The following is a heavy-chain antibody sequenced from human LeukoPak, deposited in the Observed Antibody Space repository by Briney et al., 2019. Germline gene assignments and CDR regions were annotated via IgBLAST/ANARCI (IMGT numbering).Heavy chain of an antibody. V-gene: IGHV3-30*18. CDR2: ISFDGSNK. D-gene: IGHD6-13*01. CDR1: RFTFSSYG. Sequence: GGSLRLSCAASRFTFSSYGMHWVRQAPGKGLEWVAAISFDGSNKYYADSVKGRFTISRDNSKNTLYLQMNNLRAEDTAVYYCAKGVDSSWYQFDYWGQGTLVTVSS. CDR3: AKGVDSSWYQFDY. J-gene: IGHJ4*02.